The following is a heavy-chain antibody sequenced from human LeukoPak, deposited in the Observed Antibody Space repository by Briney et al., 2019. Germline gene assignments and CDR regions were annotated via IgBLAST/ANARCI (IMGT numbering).Heavy chain of an antibody. CDR3: ARTSLTVVDY. CDR1: GGSFSGYY. J-gene: IGHJ4*02. D-gene: IGHD3-9*01. CDR2: INHSGST. Sequence: SETLPLTCAVYGGSFSGYYWSWIRQPPGKGLEWIGEINHSGSTNYNPSLKSRVTISVDTSKNQFSLKLSSVTAADTAVYYCARTSLTVVDYWGQGTLVTVSS. V-gene: IGHV4-34*01.